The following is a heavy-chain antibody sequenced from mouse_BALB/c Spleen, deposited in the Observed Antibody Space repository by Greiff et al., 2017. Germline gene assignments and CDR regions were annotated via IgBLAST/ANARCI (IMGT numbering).Heavy chain of an antibody. Sequence: VKLMESGAELARPGASVKMSCKASGYTFTSYTMHWVKQRPGQGLEWIGYINPSSGYTNYNQKFKDKATLTADKSSSTAYMQLSSLTSEDSAVYYCARRDGPYAMDYWGQGTSVTVSS. CDR1: GYTFTSYT. D-gene: IGHD2-3*01. CDR3: ARRDGPYAMDY. J-gene: IGHJ4*01. V-gene: IGHV1-4*01. CDR2: INPSSGYT.